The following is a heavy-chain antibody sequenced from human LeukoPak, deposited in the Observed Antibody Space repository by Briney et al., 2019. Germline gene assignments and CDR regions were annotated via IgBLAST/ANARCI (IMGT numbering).Heavy chain of an antibody. V-gene: IGHV1-8*01. CDR3: ARGQRSALRRNALKGYYFDY. CDR2: MNPNSGNT. D-gene: IGHD2-2*01. CDR1: GYTFTSYD. Sequence: ASVKVSCKASGYTFTSYDINWVRQATGQGLEWMGWMNPNSGNTGYAQKFQGRVTMTRNTSISTAYMELSSLRSEDTAVYYCARGQRSALRRNALKGYYFDYWGQGTLVTVSS. J-gene: IGHJ4*02.